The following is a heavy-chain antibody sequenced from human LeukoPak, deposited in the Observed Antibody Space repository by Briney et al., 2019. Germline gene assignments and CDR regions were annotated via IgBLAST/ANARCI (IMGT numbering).Heavy chain of an antibody. V-gene: IGHV4-34*01. CDR2: INHSGST. CDR1: GGSFSGYY. CDR3: ASLWELRVDFDAFDI. J-gene: IGHJ3*02. Sequence: PSETLSLTCAVYGGSFSGYYWSWIRQPPGKGLEWIGEINHSGSTNYNPSLKSRVTISVDTSKNQFSLKLSSVTAADTAVYYCASLWELRVDFDAFDIWGQGTMVTVSS. D-gene: IGHD1-26*01.